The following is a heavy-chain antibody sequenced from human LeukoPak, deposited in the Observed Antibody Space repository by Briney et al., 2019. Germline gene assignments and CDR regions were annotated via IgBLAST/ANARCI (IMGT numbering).Heavy chain of an antibody. CDR3: ARSSPTIFGVVIYYFDY. V-gene: IGHV5-51*01. D-gene: IGHD3-3*01. CDR2: IYPGDSDT. Sequence: GESLKISCKGSGYSFTSYWIGWVRQMPGKGLEWMGIIYPGDSDTRYSPSFQGQVTISADKSISTAYLQWSSLKASDTAMYYCARSSPTIFGVVIYYFDYWGQGTLVTVSS. J-gene: IGHJ4*02. CDR1: GYSFTSYW.